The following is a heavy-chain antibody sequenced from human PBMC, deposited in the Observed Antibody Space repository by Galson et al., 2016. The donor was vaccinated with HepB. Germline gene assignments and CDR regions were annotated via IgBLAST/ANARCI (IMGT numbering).Heavy chain of an antibody. D-gene: IGHD6-19*01. V-gene: IGHV2-5*02. CDR2: IYWADNE. CDR3: ARGSGWLLDR. Sequence: PALVKPTQTLTLTCTFSGFSLSTSAVGVGWIRQAPGKAPEWLAFIYWADNEHYSPSLESRLTITKDTSKNQVVLTMTNMDPVDTGTYYCARGSGWLLDRWGQGTLVTVSS. CDR1: GFSLSTSAVG. J-gene: IGHJ5*02.